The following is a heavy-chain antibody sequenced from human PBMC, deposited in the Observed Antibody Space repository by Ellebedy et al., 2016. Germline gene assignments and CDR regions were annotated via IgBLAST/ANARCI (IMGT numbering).Heavy chain of an antibody. J-gene: IGHJ4*02. CDR3: AKDVSFASGSYYNLDQ. D-gene: IGHD3-10*01. Sequence: GGSLRLXXAASGFSFDSCGMHWVRQTPGKGLEWLAVISYEGSKTSYVDSVKGRFTISRDNYRNTLYLQMSGLRVEDTAVYYCAKDVSFASGSYYNLDQWGQGTLVTVSS. CDR2: ISYEGSKT. V-gene: IGHV3-30*18. CDR1: GFSFDSCG.